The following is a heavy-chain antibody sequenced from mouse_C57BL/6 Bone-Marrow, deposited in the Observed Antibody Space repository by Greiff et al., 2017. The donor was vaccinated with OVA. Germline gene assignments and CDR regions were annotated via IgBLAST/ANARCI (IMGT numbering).Heavy chain of an antibody. V-gene: IGHV5-16*01. Sequence: EVQLVESEGGLVQPGSSMKLSCTASGFTFSDYYMAWVRQVPEKGLEWVANINYDGSSTYYLDSLKSRFIISRDNAKNILYLQMSSLKSEDTATYYCARSYGYYAFFDYWGQGTTLTVSS. CDR1: GFTFSDYY. J-gene: IGHJ2*01. D-gene: IGHD2-3*01. CDR3: ARSYGYYAFFDY. CDR2: INYDGSST.